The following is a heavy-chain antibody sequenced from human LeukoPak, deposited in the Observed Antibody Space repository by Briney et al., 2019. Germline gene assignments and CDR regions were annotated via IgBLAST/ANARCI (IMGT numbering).Heavy chain of an antibody. CDR3: AGRRITMIVVVISDAFDT. Sequence: SETLSLTCTVSGGSISSSSYYWGWIRQPPGKGLEWIGSIYYSGSTYYNPSLKSRVTISVDTSKNQFSLKLSSVTAADTAVYYCAGRRITMIVVVISDAFDTWGQGTMVTVSS. V-gene: IGHV4-39*01. J-gene: IGHJ3*02. CDR2: IYYSGST. D-gene: IGHD3-22*01. CDR1: GGSISSSSYY.